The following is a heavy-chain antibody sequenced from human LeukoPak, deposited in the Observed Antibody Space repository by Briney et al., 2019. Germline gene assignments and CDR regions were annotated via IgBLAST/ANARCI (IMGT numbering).Heavy chain of an antibody. CDR3: ARDISISWFYS. Sequence: TASETLSLTCTVSGASISSDSNYWAWVRQPPGKGLQWIGRIYHTGSTFYNPSLMSRVSISIDSSKNQFSLKLSSLTVPVSALYYCARDISISWFYSWGQGTLVSVSS. CDR1: GASISSDSNY. CDR2: IYHTGST. V-gene: IGHV4-39*07. J-gene: IGHJ5*01. D-gene: IGHD3-3*02.